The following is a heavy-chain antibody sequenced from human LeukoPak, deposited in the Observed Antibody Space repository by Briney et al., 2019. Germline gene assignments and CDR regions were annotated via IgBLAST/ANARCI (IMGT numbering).Heavy chain of an antibody. CDR2: FYYSGST. CDR3: ARDGRAGSLFAY. V-gene: IGHV4-39*07. J-gene: IGHJ4*02. D-gene: IGHD6-19*01. Sequence: PSETLSLTCTVSGGSISSSTYYWGWIRQPPGKGLEWIGSFYYSGSTYYSPSLKSRVTISVDTSKNQFSLRLNSVTAADTAIYYCARDGRAGSLFAYWGQGTLVTVSS. CDR1: GGSISSSTYY.